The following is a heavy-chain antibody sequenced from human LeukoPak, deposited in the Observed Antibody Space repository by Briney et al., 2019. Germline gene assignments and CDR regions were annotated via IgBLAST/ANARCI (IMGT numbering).Heavy chain of an antibody. CDR1: GLTFSNAW. J-gene: IGHJ4*02. CDR2: IKQDGSEK. D-gene: IGHD6-6*01. Sequence: GGSLRLSCAASGLTFSNAWMSWVRKAPGKGLEWVASIKQDGSEKYFVDSVKGRFTIFRDNTENSLYLQMNSLRAEDTAIYYCARQSITAYSLNFNYWGQGILVTVSS. CDR3: ARQSITAYSLNFNY. V-gene: IGHV3-7*01.